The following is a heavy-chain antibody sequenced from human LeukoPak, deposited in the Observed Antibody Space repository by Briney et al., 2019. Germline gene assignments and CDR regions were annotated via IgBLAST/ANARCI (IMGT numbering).Heavy chain of an antibody. CDR1: GFTFSSYA. CDR3: AKEGYGDYWRPLYYYYGMDV. CDR2: ISGSGGST. D-gene: IGHD4-17*01. V-gene: IGHV3-23*01. J-gene: IGHJ6*02. Sequence: PGGSLRLSCAASGFTFSSYAMSWVRQAPGKGLEWVSAISGSGGSTYYADSVKGRFTISRDNSKNTLYLQMNSLRAEDTAVYYCAKEGYGDYWRPLYYYYGMDVWGQGTTVTVSS.